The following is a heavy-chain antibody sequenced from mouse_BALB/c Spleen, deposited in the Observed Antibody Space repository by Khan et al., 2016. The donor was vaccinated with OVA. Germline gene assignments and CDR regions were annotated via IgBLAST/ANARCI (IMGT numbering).Heavy chain of an antibody. Sequence: QVQLQQPGTELVRPGASVKLSCKASGYTFTNYWINWVRQRPGQGLEWIGNIYPSDSYTNYNQKFKDKATLTVDKSSSTAYMQLSSPTSEDSAVYYCTREGVDGSSFVYWGQGTLVTVSA. CDR2: IYPSDSYT. V-gene: IGHV1-69*02. J-gene: IGHJ3*01. CDR3: TREGVDGSSFVY. CDR1: GYTFTNYW. D-gene: IGHD2-3*01.